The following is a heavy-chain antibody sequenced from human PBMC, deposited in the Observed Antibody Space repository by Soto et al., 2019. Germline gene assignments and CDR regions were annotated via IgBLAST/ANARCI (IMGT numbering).Heavy chain of an antibody. CDR1: GGTFSSYT. V-gene: IGHV1-69*04. CDR3: AGDRTGGGADGFDC. D-gene: IGHD6-13*01. Sequence: QVQLVHSGAEVKKPGASVKFSCTASGGTFSSYTISWVRQAPGQGLEWMGRIIPILGIANYAQKFQGRVTITADKSTSTAYVELSSLRSEDTAVYYCAGDRTGGGADGFDCWCQGTQVTVSS. CDR2: IIPILGIA. J-gene: IGHJ4*02.